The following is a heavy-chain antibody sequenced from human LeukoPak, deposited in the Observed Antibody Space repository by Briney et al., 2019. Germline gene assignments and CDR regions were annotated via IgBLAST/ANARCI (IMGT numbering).Heavy chain of an antibody. Sequence: SQTLSLTCTVSGGSISSGSYYWSWIRQPAGKGLEWIGRIYTSGSTNYNPSLKSRVTISVDTSKNQFSLKLSSVTAADTAVYYCARHFSSGWSYFDYWGQGTLVTVSS. CDR1: GGSISSGSYY. J-gene: IGHJ4*02. V-gene: IGHV4-61*02. CDR3: ARHFSSGWSYFDY. CDR2: IYTSGST. D-gene: IGHD6-19*01.